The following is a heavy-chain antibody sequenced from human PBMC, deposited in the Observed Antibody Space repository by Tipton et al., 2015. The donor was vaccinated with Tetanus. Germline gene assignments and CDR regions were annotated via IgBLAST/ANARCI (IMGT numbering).Heavy chain of an antibody. V-gene: IGHV1-8*01. J-gene: IGHJ6*02. CDR2: LNPKSGSA. CDR1: GYTFTSYD. D-gene: IGHD2-2*01. Sequence: QSGPEVKKPGASVKVSCKASGYTFTSYDLNWVRKAAGRGFEWMGWLNPKSGSAAYAQRFQGRVTMTTNTSITTAYMEVSSLTYEDTAVYYCASGSSIRHGLDVWGHGTTVTVSS. CDR3: ASGSSIRHGLDV.